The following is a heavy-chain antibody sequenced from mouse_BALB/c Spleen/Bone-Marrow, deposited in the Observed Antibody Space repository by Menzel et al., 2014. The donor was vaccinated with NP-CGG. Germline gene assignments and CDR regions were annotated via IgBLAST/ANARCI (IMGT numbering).Heavy chain of an antibody. Sequence: VQLVESGPGLVAPSQSLSITCTVSGFSLTSYGVHWVRQPPGKGLEWLGVIWAGGSTNYNSALMSRLSISKDNSKSQVFLKMNSLQTDDTAMYYCARYDYDWFAYWGQGTLVTVSA. D-gene: IGHD2-4*01. CDR2: IWAGGST. CDR3: ARYDYDWFAY. CDR1: GFSLTSYG. J-gene: IGHJ3*01. V-gene: IGHV2-9*02.